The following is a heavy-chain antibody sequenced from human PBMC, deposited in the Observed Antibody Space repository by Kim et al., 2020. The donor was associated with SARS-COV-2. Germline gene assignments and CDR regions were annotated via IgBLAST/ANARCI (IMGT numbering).Heavy chain of an antibody. J-gene: IGHJ3*02. CDR3: ARRPATTGAFDI. V-gene: IGHV4-39*07. D-gene: IGHD1-26*01. Sequence: PSLTPRFTISVDTANSQFSLKLSSVTAADTAVYYCARRPATTGAFDIWGQGTMVTVSS.